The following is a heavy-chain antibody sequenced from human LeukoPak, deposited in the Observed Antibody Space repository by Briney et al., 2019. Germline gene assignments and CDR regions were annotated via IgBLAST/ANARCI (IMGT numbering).Heavy chain of an antibody. D-gene: IGHD3-3*01. J-gene: IGHJ3*02. V-gene: IGHV3-21*01. CDR2: ISSSSSYI. CDR1: GFTFSSYS. Sequence: AGGSLRLSCAASGFTFSSYSMNWVRQAPGKGLEWVSSISSSSSYIYYADSVKGRFTSSRDNAKNSLYLQMNSLRAEDTAVYYCARAIFGVVHDAFDIWGQGTMVTVSS. CDR3: ARAIFGVVHDAFDI.